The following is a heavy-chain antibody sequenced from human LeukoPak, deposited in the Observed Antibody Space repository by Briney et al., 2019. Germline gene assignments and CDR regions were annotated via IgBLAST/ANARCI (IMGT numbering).Heavy chain of an antibody. CDR3: AGSNYGSGSYEYYYYMDV. J-gene: IGHJ6*03. CDR1: GGTFSSYA. Sequence: SVKVSCKASGGTFSSYAISWVRQAPGQGLEWMGGIIPIFGTANYAQKFQGRVTITADESTSTAYMELSSLRSEDTAVYYCAGSNYGSGSYEYYYYMDVWGKGTTVTISS. V-gene: IGHV1-69*13. D-gene: IGHD3-10*01. CDR2: IIPIFGTA.